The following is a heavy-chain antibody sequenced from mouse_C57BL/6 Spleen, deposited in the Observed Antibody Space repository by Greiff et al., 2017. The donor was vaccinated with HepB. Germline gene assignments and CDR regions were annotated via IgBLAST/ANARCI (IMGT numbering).Heavy chain of an antibody. V-gene: IGHV1-54*01. CDR2: INPGSGGT. D-gene: IGHD2-1*01. CDR3: TREGIYYGNYWYFDV. CDR1: GYAFTNYL. J-gene: IGHJ1*03. Sequence: VQRVESGAELVRPGTSVKVSCKASGYAFTNYLIEWVKQRPGQGLEWIGVINPGSGGTNYNEKFKGKATLTADKSSSTAYMQLSSLTSEDSAVYFCTREGIYYGNYWYFDVWGTGTTVTVSS.